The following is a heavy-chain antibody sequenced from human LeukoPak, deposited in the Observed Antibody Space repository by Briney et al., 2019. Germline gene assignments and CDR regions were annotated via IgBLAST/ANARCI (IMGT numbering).Heavy chain of an antibody. CDR3: AAVRGYSYGYGTARGVYYFDY. D-gene: IGHD5-18*01. V-gene: IGHV1-58*02. Sequence: ASVKVSCKASGFTFTSSAMQWVRQARGQRLEWIGWIVVGSGNTNYAQKFQERVTITRDMSTSTAYMELSSLRSEDTAVYYCAAVRGYSYGYGTARGVYYFDYWGQGTLVTVSS. CDR2: IVVGSGNT. J-gene: IGHJ4*02. CDR1: GFTFTSSA.